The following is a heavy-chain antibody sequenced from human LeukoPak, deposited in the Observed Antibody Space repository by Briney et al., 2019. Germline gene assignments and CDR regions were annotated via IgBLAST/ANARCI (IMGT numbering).Heavy chain of an antibody. J-gene: IGHJ4*02. V-gene: IGHV1-8*01. CDR2: MKPNSGNT. CDR1: GNTFTGHD. Sequence: ASVKVSCKASGNTFTGHDINWVRQATGQGLEWMGWMKPNSGNTGYAQKFQGRVTMTRDTSINTAYMELSDLRSEDTAVYYCLRGDSSGWGWGQGTQVTVSS. D-gene: IGHD6-19*01. CDR3: LRGDSSGWG.